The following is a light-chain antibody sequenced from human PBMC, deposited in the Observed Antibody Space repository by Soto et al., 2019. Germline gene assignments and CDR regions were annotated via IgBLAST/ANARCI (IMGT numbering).Light chain of an antibody. CDR1: SSNLGAGYD. Sequence: QLVLTQPPSVSGAPGQRVTISCTGNSSNLGAGYDVHWYQQLPGAVPKLVIFGNRNRPSGVPERFSGSKSGTSASLAITGLQAEDDADYYCQAYDYSLTASVFGGGTKLTVL. V-gene: IGLV1-40*01. J-gene: IGLJ3*02. CDR2: GNR. CDR3: QAYDYSLTASV.